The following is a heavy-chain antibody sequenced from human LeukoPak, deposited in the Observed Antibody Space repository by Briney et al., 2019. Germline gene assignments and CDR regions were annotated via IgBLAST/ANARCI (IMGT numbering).Heavy chain of an antibody. Sequence: TGGSLRLSCAASGFTFSSYSMNWVRQAPGKRLEWISYIGISSGNTKYADSVKGRFTISGDKAKNSLYLQMNSLRVEDTAVYYCARDYKYAFDNWGEGTLVTVSS. CDR3: ARDYKYAFDN. CDR1: GFTFSSYS. J-gene: IGHJ4*02. V-gene: IGHV3-48*01. D-gene: IGHD5-24*01. CDR2: IGISSGNT.